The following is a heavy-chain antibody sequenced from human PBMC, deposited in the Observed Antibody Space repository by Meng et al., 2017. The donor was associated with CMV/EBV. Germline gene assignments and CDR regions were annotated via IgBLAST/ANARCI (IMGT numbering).Heavy chain of an antibody. D-gene: IGHD3-10*01. J-gene: IGHJ6*02. CDR3: ARVRFALWFGDRLPYGMDV. V-gene: IGHV4-61*01. CDR2: IYYSGST. CDR1: GGSVSSGSYY. Sequence: SETLSLTCTVSGGSVSSGSYYWSWIRQPPGKGLEWIGYIYYSGSTNYNPPLKSRVTISVDTSKNQFSLKLSSVTAADTAVYYCARVRFALWFGDRLPYGMDVWGQGTTVTVSS.